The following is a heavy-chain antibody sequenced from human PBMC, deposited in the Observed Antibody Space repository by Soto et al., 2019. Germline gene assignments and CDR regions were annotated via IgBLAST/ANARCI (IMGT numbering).Heavy chain of an antibody. D-gene: IGHD2-15*01. J-gene: IGHJ5*02. V-gene: IGHV5-10-1*01. CDR2: IDPSDSYT. CDR1: GYSFTSYW. Sequence: GESLKICCKGSGYSFTSYWISWVRQMPGKGLEWMGRIDPSDSYTNYSPSFQGHVTISADKSISTAYLQWSSLKASDTAMYYCARHETVVAATLGSLGFDPWGQGTLVTVSS. CDR3: ARHETVVAATLGSLGFDP.